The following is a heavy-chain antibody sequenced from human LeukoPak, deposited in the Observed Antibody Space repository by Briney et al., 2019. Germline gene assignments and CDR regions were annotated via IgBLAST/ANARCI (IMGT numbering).Heavy chain of an antibody. Sequence: GGSLRLSCATSGFTFSSYSMNWVRQAPGKGLEWVSYISSSSGTIHYADSVKGRFTISRDNSKNTLYLQMNSLRAEDTAVYYCATEEGSSGWSYYFDYWGQGTLVTVSS. CDR2: ISSSSGTI. V-gene: IGHV3-48*01. J-gene: IGHJ4*02. D-gene: IGHD6-19*01. CDR1: GFTFSSYS. CDR3: ATEEGSSGWSYYFDY.